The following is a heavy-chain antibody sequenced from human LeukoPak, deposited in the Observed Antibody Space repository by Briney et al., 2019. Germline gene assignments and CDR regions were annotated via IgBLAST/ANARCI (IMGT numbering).Heavy chain of an antibody. V-gene: IGHV3-7*03. D-gene: IGHD5-24*01. CDR1: GFTFSSYW. CDR3: ARDLERWLQSLRGQNWFDP. CDR2: IKQDGSEK. J-gene: IGHJ5*02. Sequence: PGGSLRLSCAASGFTFSSYWMSWVRQAPGKGLEWVANIKQDGSEKYYVDSVKGRFTISRDNAKSSLYLQMNSLRAEDTAVYYCARDLERWLQSLRGQNWFDPWGQGTLVTVSS.